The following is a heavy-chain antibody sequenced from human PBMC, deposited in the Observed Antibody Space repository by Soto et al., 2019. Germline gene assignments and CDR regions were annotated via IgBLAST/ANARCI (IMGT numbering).Heavy chain of an antibody. CDR1: GFTFSSYA. D-gene: IGHD3-10*01. V-gene: IGHV3-23*01. Sequence: PGGSLRLSCAAPGFTFSSYAMSWVRQAPGKGLEWVSAISGSGGSTYYADSVKGRFTISRDNSKNTLYLQMNSLRAEDTAVYYCAKDLSLLWFGEAGFDYWGQGTLVTVSS. CDR2: ISGSGGST. J-gene: IGHJ4*02. CDR3: AKDLSLLWFGEAGFDY.